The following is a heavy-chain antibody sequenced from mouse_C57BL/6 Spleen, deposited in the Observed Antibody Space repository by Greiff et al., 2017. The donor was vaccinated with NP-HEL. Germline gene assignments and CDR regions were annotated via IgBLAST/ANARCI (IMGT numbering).Heavy chain of an antibody. D-gene: IGHD1-1*01. Sequence: VMLVESGAELMKPGASVKLSCKATGYTFTGYWIEWVKQRPGHGLEWIGEILPGSGSTNYNEKFKGKATFTADTSSNTAYMQLSSLTTEDSAIYYCATRRDYYGSSYKFDYWGQGTTLTVSS. CDR3: ATRRDYYGSSYKFDY. V-gene: IGHV1-9*01. CDR1: GYTFTGYW. J-gene: IGHJ2*01. CDR2: ILPGSGST.